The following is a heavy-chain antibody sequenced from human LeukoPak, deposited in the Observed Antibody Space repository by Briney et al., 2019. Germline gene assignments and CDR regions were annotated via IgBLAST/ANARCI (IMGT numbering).Heavy chain of an antibody. D-gene: IGHD1-26*01. Sequence: GGSLRLSCAASGFTVSAYAMAWVRQAPGKGLEWVSTIYDDNTYYADSVKGRFTISRDNSKNTLYLQMNSLRAEDTAVYYCARGILRATVDYWGQGTLVTVSS. CDR1: GFTVSAYA. J-gene: IGHJ4*02. CDR2: IYDDNT. CDR3: ARGILRATVDY. V-gene: IGHV3-66*02.